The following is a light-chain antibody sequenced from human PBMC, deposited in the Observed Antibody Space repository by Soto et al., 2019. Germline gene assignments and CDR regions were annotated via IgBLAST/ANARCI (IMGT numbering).Light chain of an antibody. V-gene: IGKV1-39*01. CDR2: AAS. CDR1: QKITTC. Sequence: DVQMTQSPSSLSASVGDRVTITCRASQKITTCLNWYQQKPGKAPKLLIYAASTLQGGVPSRFSGSGSGTDFTLTISSLQPEDFATYYCQHSYYSPSFGGGTKVEIK. CDR3: QHSYYSPS. J-gene: IGKJ4*01.